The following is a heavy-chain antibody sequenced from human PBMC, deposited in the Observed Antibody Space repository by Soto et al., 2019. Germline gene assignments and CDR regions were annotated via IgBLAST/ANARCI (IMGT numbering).Heavy chain of an antibody. J-gene: IGHJ4*02. V-gene: IGHV3-21*01. D-gene: IGHD2-21*01. CDR2: ISTRSQYI. CDR1: GFKFSGYN. CDR3: SRSPEVGVRGGD. Sequence: SLRISCVGSGFKFSGYNINGVRQAPGKGRGWVSSISTRSQYIYQPVSMKGRFTISRDDAKNSVYLQMKNLRAEDTAVYYCSRSPEVGVRGGDGGQGTPVTIS.